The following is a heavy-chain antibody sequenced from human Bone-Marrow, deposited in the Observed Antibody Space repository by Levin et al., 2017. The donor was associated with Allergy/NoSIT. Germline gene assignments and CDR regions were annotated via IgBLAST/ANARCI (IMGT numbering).Heavy chain of an antibody. CDR2: ISSDARTT. D-gene: IGHD3-10*01. Sequence: PGGSLRLSCAASGFTFSSYWMHWVRQAPGKGLVWVSRISSDARTTTYADSVKGRFTISRDNAKNTLYLQMNSLRAEDTAVYYCVTRDGGDFDYWGQGTLVTVSS. CDR1: GFTFSSYW. V-gene: IGHV3-74*01. J-gene: IGHJ4*02. CDR3: VTRDGGDFDY.